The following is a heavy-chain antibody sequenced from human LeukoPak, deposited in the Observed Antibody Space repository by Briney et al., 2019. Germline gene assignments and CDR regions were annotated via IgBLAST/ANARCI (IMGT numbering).Heavy chain of an antibody. J-gene: IGHJ4*02. CDR2: ISYDGSNK. Sequence: PGRSLRLSCAASGFTFSSYGMHWVRQAPGKGLEWVAVISYDGSNKYYADSVKGRFTISRDNSKNTLYLQMNSLRAEDTAVYYCAKGSASITMVQGVIDYWGQGTLVTVSS. D-gene: IGHD3-10*01. CDR1: GFTFSSYG. V-gene: IGHV3-30*18. CDR3: AKGSASITMVQGVIDY.